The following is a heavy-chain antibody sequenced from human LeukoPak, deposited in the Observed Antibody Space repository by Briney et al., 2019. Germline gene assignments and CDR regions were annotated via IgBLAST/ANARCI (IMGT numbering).Heavy chain of an antibody. J-gene: IGHJ4*02. D-gene: IGHD3-22*01. Sequence: SETLSLTCTVSGGSISSSSYYWGWIRQPPGKGLEWIGSIYYSGSTYYNPSLKSRVTISVDTSKNQFSLKLSSVTAADTAVYYCARQHYDSGGLDYWGQGTLVTVSS. CDR1: GGSISSSSYY. V-gene: IGHV4-39*01. CDR3: ARQHYDSGGLDY. CDR2: IYYSGST.